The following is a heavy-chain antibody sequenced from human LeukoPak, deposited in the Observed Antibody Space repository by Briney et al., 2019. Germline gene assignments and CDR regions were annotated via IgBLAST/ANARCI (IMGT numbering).Heavy chain of an antibody. CDR2: ISGSGDIT. Sequence: GRSLRLSCAASGFTFSSYGMHWVRQAPGKGLEWVSGISGSGDITYYADSVKGRFTISRDNSRNTLYLQMNSLRAEDTAVYYCARRSKSSAIWYYFDYWGQGTLVTVSS. V-gene: IGHV3-23*01. J-gene: IGHJ4*02. D-gene: IGHD6-25*01. CDR3: ARRSKSSAIWYYFDY. CDR1: GFTFSSYG.